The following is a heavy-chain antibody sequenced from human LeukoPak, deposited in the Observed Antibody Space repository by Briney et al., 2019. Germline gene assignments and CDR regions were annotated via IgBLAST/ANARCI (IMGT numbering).Heavy chain of an antibody. CDR2: ISGSGGST. J-gene: IGHJ4*02. V-gene: IGHV3-23*01. Sequence: GGSLRLSCAASGFTFSSYAMSWVRQAPGKGLEWVSAISGSGGSTYYADSVKGRFTISRDNSKNTLYLQMNSLRAEDTAVYYCAKGRITIFGVVIIPMYYFDYWGQGALVTVSS. CDR3: AKGRITIFGVVIIPMYYFDY. D-gene: IGHD3-3*01. CDR1: GFTFSSYA.